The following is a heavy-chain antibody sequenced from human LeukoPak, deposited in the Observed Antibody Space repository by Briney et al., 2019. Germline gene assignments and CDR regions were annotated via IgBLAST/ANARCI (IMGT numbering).Heavy chain of an antibody. Sequence: SETLSLTCTVSGDSITSTSYYWAWIRQSPGKGLEWIGSLCYGVYSSYSPSLKSRVSISVDTSKNQFSLKMYSVTAADTAMYYCTRHRAWGRFDSWDQRTLVTVSS. D-gene: IGHD7-27*01. V-gene: IGHV4-39*01. CDR1: GDSITSTSYY. J-gene: IGHJ4*02. CDR2: LCYGVYS. CDR3: TRHRAWGRFDS.